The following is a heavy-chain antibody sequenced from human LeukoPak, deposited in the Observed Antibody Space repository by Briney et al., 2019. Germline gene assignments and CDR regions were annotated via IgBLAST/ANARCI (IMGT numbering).Heavy chain of an antibody. CDR2: ISGSGGST. J-gene: IGHJ3*02. V-gene: IGHV3-23*01. CDR3: AREGGSYYDSSGPRGAFDI. CDR1: GFTFSSYA. D-gene: IGHD3-22*01. Sequence: GGSLRLSCAASGFTFSSYAMSWVRQAPGKGLEWVSAISGSGGSTYYADSVKGRFTISRDNAENSLYLQMNSLRAEDTAVYYCAREGGSYYDSSGPRGAFDIWGQGTMVTVTS.